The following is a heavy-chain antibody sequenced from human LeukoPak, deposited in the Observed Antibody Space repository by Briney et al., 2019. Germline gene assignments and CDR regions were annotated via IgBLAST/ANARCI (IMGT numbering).Heavy chain of an antibody. CDR2: IKQDGSDK. V-gene: IGHV3-7*01. J-gene: IGHJ4*02. Sequence: GSLRISCAAPGFTLSSYWMSWVRQAPGKGLEWVANIKQDGSDKYYVDSVKGRFTISRDNAKNSLYLQMNSLRAEDTAVYYCARDSAVSSFDYWGQGTLVTVSS. CDR3: ARDSAVSSFDY. D-gene: IGHD2-8*01. CDR1: GFTLSSYW.